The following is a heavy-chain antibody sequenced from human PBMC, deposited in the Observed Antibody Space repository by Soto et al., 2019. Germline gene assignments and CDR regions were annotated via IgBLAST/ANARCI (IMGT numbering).Heavy chain of an antibody. J-gene: IGHJ3*02. D-gene: IGHD2-21*01. V-gene: IGHV5-51*01. CDR2: IYPGDSDT. CDR3: ARHFSEINYGDNGPNDAFDI. CDR1: ADSFSTYW. Sequence: PGESLKISCTVYADSFSTYWIGWVRQMPGKGLEWMGVIYPGDSDTRYSPSFEGQVSISADKSTTTAYLQWASLKAADTAIYYCARHFSEINYGDNGPNDAFDIWGQGTMVTVSS.